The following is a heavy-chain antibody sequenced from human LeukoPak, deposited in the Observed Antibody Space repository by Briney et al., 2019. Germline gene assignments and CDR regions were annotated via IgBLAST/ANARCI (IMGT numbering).Heavy chain of an antibody. Sequence: PGGSLRLSCAASGFTVSSNYMSWVRQAPGKGLEWVSVIYSGGSTYYADSVKGRFTISRDNSKNTLYLQMNNLRAEDTAVYYCARTWFGESHNWFDPWGQGTLVTVSS. D-gene: IGHD3-10*01. CDR3: ARTWFGESHNWFDP. CDR1: GFTVSSNY. CDR2: IYSGGST. V-gene: IGHV3-53*01. J-gene: IGHJ5*02.